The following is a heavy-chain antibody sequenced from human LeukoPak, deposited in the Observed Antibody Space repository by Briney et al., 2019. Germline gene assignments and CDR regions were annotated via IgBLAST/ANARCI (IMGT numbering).Heavy chain of an antibody. CDR3: ARGSDDSSGYYWVPYYYYYMDV. CDR2: ISSSSSYI. CDR1: RFTFSSYS. D-gene: IGHD3-22*01. J-gene: IGHJ6*03. V-gene: IGHV3-21*01. Sequence: GGSLRLSCAASRFTFSSYSMNWVRQAPGKGLEWVSSISSSSSYIYYADSVKGRFTISRDNAKNSLYLQMNSLRAEDTAVYYCARGSDDSSGYYWVPYYYYYMDVWGKGTTVTISS.